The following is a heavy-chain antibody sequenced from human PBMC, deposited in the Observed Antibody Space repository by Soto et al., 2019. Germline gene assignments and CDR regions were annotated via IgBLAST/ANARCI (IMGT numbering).Heavy chain of an antibody. CDR1: DFSFTSHG. J-gene: IGHJ4*02. Sequence: QIQLVQSGPEVKKPGASMKVSCKAYDFSFTSHGISWVRQAPGQGLEWMGWISLYNGNTNYAQQFQGGVTMTTETSTSTAYMELRSLRSDDTAMYFCAIYHLELFRFDYWGQGTLVTVSS. CDR3: AIYHLELFRFDY. V-gene: IGHV1-18*04. CDR2: ISLYNGNT. D-gene: IGHD2-2*01.